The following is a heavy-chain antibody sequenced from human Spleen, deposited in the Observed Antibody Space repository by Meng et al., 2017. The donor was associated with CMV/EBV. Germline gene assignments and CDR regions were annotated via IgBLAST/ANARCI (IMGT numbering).Heavy chain of an antibody. Sequence: ASVKVSCKTSGYTFAAYYIHWFRQAPGQGPEWMGWMNPNSGNTGYAQKFQGRVTMTRNTSISTAYMELSSLRSEDTAVYYCATSNYAYDSSGYPWGQGTLVTVSS. CDR2: MNPNSGNT. V-gene: IGHV1-8*02. J-gene: IGHJ5*02. CDR3: ATSNYAYDSSGYP. CDR1: GYTFAAYY. D-gene: IGHD3-22*01.